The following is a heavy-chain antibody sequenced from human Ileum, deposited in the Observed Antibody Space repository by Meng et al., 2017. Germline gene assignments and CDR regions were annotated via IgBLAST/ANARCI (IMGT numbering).Heavy chain of an antibody. V-gene: IGHV3-74*01. J-gene: IGHJ4*02. Sequence: GRPGGSGGGLVRPGRSLRPSCAASGYTFSAYAMHWVRQGTGKSLVWLSHINSDGTRTSYAESVRGRFTISRDNAKNTLYLQMNSLTVEDTAVYYCVRDGPNYFDQWGQGTLVTVSS. CDR1: GYTFSAYA. CDR3: VRDGPNYFDQ. CDR2: INSDGTRT.